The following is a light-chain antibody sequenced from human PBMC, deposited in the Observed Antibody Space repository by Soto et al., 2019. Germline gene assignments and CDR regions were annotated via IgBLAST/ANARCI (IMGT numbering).Light chain of an antibody. CDR1: QGISIY. V-gene: IGKV1D-8*03. CDR3: QQYNSFSWT. CDR2: DAS. Sequence: VIWMTQSPSLLSASTGDRVTISCRVSQGISIYLAWYQQKPGKAPKLLIYDASSLEGGVPSRFSGSGSGTEFTLTISGLQPDDFATYYCQQYNSFSWTFGQGTKVDIK. J-gene: IGKJ1*01.